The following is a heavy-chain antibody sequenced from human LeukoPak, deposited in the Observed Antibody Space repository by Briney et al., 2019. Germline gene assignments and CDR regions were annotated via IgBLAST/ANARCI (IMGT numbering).Heavy chain of an antibody. V-gene: IGHV4-59*01. CDR1: GGSINSYY. D-gene: IGHD2-2*01. CDR2: IYYSGST. J-gene: IGHJ4*02. CDR3: ARGRWAMYYCDY. Sequence: SETLSLTCTVSGGSINSYYWSWIRQPPGKGLEWIGYIYYSGSTNYNPSLKSRVTISVDTSKNQFSLKLSSVTAADTAVYYCARGRWAMYYCDYWGQGTLVTVDS.